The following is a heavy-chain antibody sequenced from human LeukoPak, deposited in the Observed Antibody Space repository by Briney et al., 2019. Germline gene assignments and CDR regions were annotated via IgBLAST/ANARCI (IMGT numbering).Heavy chain of an antibody. Sequence: GGSLRLSCAVSGFTFSSYEMSWVRQAPGKGLEWVSYISSSGTTIYYADSVKGRFTISRDNTKNSLYLQMNGLRAEDTAVYYCAIMLLLLSTWFDPWGQGTLVTVSS. V-gene: IGHV3-48*03. J-gene: IGHJ5*02. D-gene: IGHD2/OR15-2a*01. CDR3: AIMLLLLSTWFDP. CDR2: ISSSGTTI. CDR1: GFTFSSYE.